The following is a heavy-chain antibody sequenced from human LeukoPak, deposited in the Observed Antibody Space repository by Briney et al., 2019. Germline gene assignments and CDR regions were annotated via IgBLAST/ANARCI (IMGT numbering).Heavy chain of an antibody. CDR2: INHSGST. CDR3: ARGLDRGNDY. CDR1: GGSFSGYY. Sequence: KASETLSLTCAVYGGSFSGYYWSWIRQPPGKGLEWIGEINHSGSTNYNPSLKSRVTISVDTSKNQFSLKLSSVTAADTAVYYCARGLDRGNDYWGQGTLVTVSS. D-gene: IGHD3-10*01. V-gene: IGHV4-34*01. J-gene: IGHJ4*02.